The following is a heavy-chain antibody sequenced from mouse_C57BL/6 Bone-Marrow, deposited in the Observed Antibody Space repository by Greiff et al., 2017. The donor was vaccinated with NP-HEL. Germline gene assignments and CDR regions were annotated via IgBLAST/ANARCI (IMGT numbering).Heavy chain of an antibody. CDR3: ARSAQKRGYFDV. CDR2: IYPGGGYT. V-gene: IGHV1-63*01. D-gene: IGHD6-1*01. J-gene: IGHJ1*03. CDR1: GYTFTNYW. Sequence: QVQLQQSGAELVRPGPSVKMSCKASGYTFTNYWIGWVKQRPGHGLEWIGDIYPGGGYTNYNEKFKGKATLTADKSSSTAYMQFSSLTSEDSAIYYCARSAQKRGYFDVWGTGTTVTVSS.